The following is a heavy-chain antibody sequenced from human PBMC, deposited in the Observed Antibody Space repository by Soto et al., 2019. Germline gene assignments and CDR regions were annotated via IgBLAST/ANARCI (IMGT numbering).Heavy chain of an antibody. CDR3: AKSMYNWNDGFFDY. J-gene: IGHJ4*02. Sequence: PGGSLRLSCAASGFTFSSYGMHWVRQAPGKGLEWVAIISYDGINKYYANSVKGRFTFSRDNSKNTLYLQMNSLRAEDTAVYYCAKSMYNWNDGFFDYWGQGTLVTVSS. D-gene: IGHD1-1*01. CDR2: ISYDGINK. CDR1: GFTFSSYG. V-gene: IGHV3-30*18.